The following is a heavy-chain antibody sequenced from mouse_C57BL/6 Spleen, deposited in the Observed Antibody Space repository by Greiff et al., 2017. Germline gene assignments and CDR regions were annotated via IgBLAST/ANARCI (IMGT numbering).Heavy chain of an antibody. Sequence: VQLQQPVAELVMPGASVKLSCKASGYTFTSYWMHWVKPRPGQGLEWIGEIDPSDSYTNYNQKFKGKSTLTVDKSSSTAYMQLSSLTSEDSAVYYCARSADYWGQGTTLTVSS. CDR3: ARSADY. CDR1: GYTFTSYW. V-gene: IGHV1-69*01. J-gene: IGHJ2*01. CDR2: IDPSDSYT.